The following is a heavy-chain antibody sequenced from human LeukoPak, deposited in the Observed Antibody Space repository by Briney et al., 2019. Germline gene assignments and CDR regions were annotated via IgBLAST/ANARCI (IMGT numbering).Heavy chain of an antibody. CDR1: GGSIRSYY. CDR3: ARCLRGDPVYYYYGMDV. J-gene: IGHJ6*02. Sequence: SETLSLTCTVSGGSIRSYYWSWVRQPPGKGLEWIGYIYSSGTTNYNPSLKSRVTISVDTSKNQFSLKVSSVTAADTAVYYCARCLRGDPVYYYYGMDVWGQGTTVTVSS. D-gene: IGHD3-16*01. CDR2: IYSSGTT. V-gene: IGHV4-59*01.